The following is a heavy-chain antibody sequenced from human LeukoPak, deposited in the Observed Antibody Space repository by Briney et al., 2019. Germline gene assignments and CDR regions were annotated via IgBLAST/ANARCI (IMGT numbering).Heavy chain of an antibody. CDR2: ISWNSGSI. V-gene: IGHV3-9*01. Sequence: GRSLRLSCAASGFTLDDYAMHWVRQAPGKGLEWVSGISWNSGSIGYADSVKGRFTISRDNAKNSLYLQINSLRAEDTALYYCAKDSYSGYDIYYFDYWGQGTLVTVSS. CDR3: AKDSYSGYDIYYFDY. CDR1: GFTLDDYA. D-gene: IGHD5-12*01. J-gene: IGHJ4*02.